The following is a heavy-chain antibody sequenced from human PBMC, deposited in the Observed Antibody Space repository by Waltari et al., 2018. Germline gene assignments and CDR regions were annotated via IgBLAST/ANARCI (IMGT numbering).Heavy chain of an antibody. D-gene: IGHD3-22*01. J-gene: IGHJ4*02. CDR3: ARHYYYDSSGYYLDY. Sequence: STYYNPSLKSRVTISVDTSKNQFSLKLSSVTAADTAVYYCARHYYYDSSGYYLDYWGQGTLVTVSS. V-gene: IGHV4-30-2*04. CDR2: ST.